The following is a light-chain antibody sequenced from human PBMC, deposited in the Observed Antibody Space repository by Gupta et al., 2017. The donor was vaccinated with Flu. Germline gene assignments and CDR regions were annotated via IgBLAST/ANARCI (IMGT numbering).Light chain of an antibody. CDR2: AAS. V-gene: IGKV1-39*01. J-gene: IGKJ2*02. CDR3: QQSYSTPRT. Sequence: SSLSASVGDRVTITCRASQSISSYLNWYQQKPGKAPKLLIYAASSLQSGVPSRFSGSGSGTDFTLTISSLQPEDFATYYCQQSYSTPRTFGQGTKLEIK. CDR1: QSISSY.